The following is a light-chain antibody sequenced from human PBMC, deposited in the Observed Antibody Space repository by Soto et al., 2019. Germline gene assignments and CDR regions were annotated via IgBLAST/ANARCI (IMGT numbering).Light chain of an antibody. CDR2: GAS. J-gene: IGKJ1*01. V-gene: IGKV3-15*01. Sequence: TVMTQSPATLSMSPGDRAALSCRASLNVATNMAWYQQKPGQAPRLLIYGASIRATGVPARFTGSGYGKKFTLTINNLQSEDFAVYYCHQYNTGLRTFGRGTKVDIK. CDR3: HQYNTGLRT. CDR1: LNVATN.